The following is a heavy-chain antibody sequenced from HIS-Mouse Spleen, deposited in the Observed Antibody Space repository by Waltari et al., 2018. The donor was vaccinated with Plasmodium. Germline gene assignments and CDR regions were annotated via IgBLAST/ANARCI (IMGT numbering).Heavy chain of an antibody. D-gene: IGHD6-13*01. Sequence: EVQLVESGGGLVQPGGSLRLSCAASGFTFSSYWMSWVGQAPGKGREGGANIKQDGSEKYYVDSVKGRFTISRDNAKNSLYLQMNSLRAEDTAVYYCASSWYWYFDLWGRGTLVTVSS. CDR2: IKQDGSEK. V-gene: IGHV3-7*01. CDR3: ASSWYWYFDL. CDR1: GFTFSSYW. J-gene: IGHJ2*01.